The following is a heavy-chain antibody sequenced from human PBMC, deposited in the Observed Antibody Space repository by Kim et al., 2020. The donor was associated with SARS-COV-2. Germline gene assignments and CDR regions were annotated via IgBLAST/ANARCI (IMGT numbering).Heavy chain of an antibody. CDR1: GFTFSSYW. CDR2: IKQDGSEK. Sequence: GGSLRPSCAASGFTFSSYWMSWVRQAPGKGLEWVANIKQDGSEKYYVDSVKGRFTISRDNAKNSLYLQMNSLRAEDTAVYYCARAGDSSSWYFSYYYGMDVWGQETTVTVSS. CDR3: ARAGDSSSWYFSYYYGMDV. V-gene: IGHV3-7*03. J-gene: IGHJ6*02. D-gene: IGHD6-13*01.